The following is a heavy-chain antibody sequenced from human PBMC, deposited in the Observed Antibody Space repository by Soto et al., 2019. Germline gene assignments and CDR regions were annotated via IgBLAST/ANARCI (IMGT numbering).Heavy chain of an antibody. CDR1: GDSVSSGSYH. D-gene: IGHD4-17*01. CDR3: ARGLDYVGFDY. V-gene: IGHV4-61*01. J-gene: IGHJ4*02. Sequence: SETMSLTCMVSGDSVSSGSYHWSWIRQPPGKGLEWIGYIYYRGSTNYNPSLKSRVTISIDTSRNQFSLKVSSVTAADTAVYYCARGLDYVGFDYWGQGTLVTVSS. CDR2: IYYRGST.